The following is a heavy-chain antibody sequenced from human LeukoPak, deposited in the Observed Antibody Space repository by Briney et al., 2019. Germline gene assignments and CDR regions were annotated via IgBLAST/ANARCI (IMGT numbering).Heavy chain of an antibody. Sequence: PSETLSLTCTVSGGSISSYYWSWIRQPPGKGLERIGYIYYSGSTNYNPSLKSRVTISVDTSTNQFSLKMTSVTAADTALYYCAREHFYGSGSFGTNWFDPWGQGILVTVSS. CDR3: AREHFYGSGSFGTNWFDP. V-gene: IGHV4-59*12. CDR2: IYYSGST. J-gene: IGHJ5*02. CDR1: GGSISSYY. D-gene: IGHD3-10*01.